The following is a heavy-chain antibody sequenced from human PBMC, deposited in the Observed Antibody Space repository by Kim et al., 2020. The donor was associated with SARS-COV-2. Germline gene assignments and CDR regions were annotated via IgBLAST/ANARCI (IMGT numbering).Heavy chain of an antibody. D-gene: IGHD6-13*01. Sequence: SETLSLTCIVSGGSIRSSTEYWGWIRQPPGKGLEWMGSIFHSGSGYYNPSLKSRVTMSVDTSKNQISLTMISATAADTAVYYCARMSWFWYFDLWGRGTLVSVSS. CDR2: IFHSGSG. J-gene: IGHJ2*01. V-gene: IGHV4-39*01. CDR1: GGSIRSSTEY. CDR3: ARMSWFWYFDL.